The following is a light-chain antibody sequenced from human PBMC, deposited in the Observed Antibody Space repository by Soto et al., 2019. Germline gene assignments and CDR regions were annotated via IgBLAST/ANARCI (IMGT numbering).Light chain of an antibody. CDR1: QSVSSTF. CDR2: GAS. J-gene: IGKJ3*01. Sequence: EIVLTQSPGTLSLSPGDSATLSCRASQSVSSTFLAWYQHKPGRPPRLLIHGASSRATGIPDRFTGSGSGTDFTLTISRLEPEDFAVYYCQQYGSSPIFSCGPGTRVDI. V-gene: IGKV3-20*01. CDR3: QQYGSSPIFS.